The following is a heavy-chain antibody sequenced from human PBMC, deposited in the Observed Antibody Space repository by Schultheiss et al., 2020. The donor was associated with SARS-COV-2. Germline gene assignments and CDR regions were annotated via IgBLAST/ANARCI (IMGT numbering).Heavy chain of an antibody. CDR2: IYYSGST. V-gene: IGHV4-59*01. Sequence: SETLSLTCAVYGGSFSGYYWSWIRQPPGKGLEWIGYIYYSGSTNYNPSLKSRVTISVDTSKNQFSLKLSSVTAADTAVYYCARGHNMTYYFDYWGQGTLVTVSS. D-gene: IGHD2/OR15-2a*01. CDR3: ARGHNMTYYFDY. J-gene: IGHJ4*02. CDR1: GGSFSGYY.